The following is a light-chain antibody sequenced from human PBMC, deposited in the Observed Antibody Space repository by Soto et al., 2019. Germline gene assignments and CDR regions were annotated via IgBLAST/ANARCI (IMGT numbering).Light chain of an antibody. J-gene: IGLJ2*01. CDR3: QTWVSGIVV. CDR1: SGHSNYA. V-gene: IGLV4-69*01. Sequence: QLVLTQSPSASASLGASVKLTRTLSSGHSNYAIAWHQQQSEKGPRYLMKLNSDGSHSKGDGIPDRFSGSSSGAERYLTISSLQSEDEADYYCQTWVSGIVVFGGGTKLTVL. CDR2: LNSDGSH.